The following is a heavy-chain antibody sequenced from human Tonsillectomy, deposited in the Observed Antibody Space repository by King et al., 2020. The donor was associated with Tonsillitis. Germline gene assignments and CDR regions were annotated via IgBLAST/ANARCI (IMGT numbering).Heavy chain of an antibody. Sequence: QVQLVESGAEVKKPGASVKVSCKASGYTFTGHYVHWVRQAPGQGLEWMGYIHPDNGGTKHAQKFQDRVTMTRDTSISTAYMELSGLGPDDTAVYYCARTWIQVWSPDFDYWGQGTLVTVSS. D-gene: IGHD5-18*01. CDR3: ARTWIQVWSPDFDY. V-gene: IGHV1-2*02. CDR2: IHPDNGGT. CDR1: GYTFTGHY. J-gene: IGHJ4*02.